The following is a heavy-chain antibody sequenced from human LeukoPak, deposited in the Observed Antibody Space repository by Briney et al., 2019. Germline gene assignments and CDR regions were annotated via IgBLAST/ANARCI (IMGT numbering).Heavy chain of an antibody. CDR1: GFTFSTYV. CDR3: TRDQEGSDY. CDR2: IWFDGSNY. J-gene: IGHJ4*02. V-gene: IGHV3-33*01. Sequence: GGSLRLSCVASGFTFSTYVMHWVRQAPGKGLEWVAVIWFDGSNYYYADSVKGRFTISRDSSKDTLYLQMNSLRAEDTAVYYCTRDQEGSDYWGQGTLVTVSS.